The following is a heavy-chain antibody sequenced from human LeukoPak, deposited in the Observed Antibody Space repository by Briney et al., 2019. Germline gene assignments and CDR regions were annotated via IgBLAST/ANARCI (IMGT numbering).Heavy chain of an antibody. Sequence: GASVKVSCKASGYTFTGYYMHWVRQAPGQGLEWMGWINPNSGGTNYAQKFQGRVTMTRDTSISTAYMELCRLRSDDTAVYYCARVISSSSDGMDVWGQGTTVTVSS. CDR3: ARVISSSSDGMDV. D-gene: IGHD6-6*01. V-gene: IGHV1-2*02. CDR1: GYTFTGYY. J-gene: IGHJ6*02. CDR2: INPNSGGT.